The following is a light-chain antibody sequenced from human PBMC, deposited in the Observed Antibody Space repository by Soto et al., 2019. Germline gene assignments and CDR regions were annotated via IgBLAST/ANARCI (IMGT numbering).Light chain of an antibody. J-gene: IGLJ1*01. CDR3: SSYSCGTSLYV. V-gene: IGLV2-14*01. CDR1: SSDVGDYHY. CDR2: GPT. Sequence: QSALTQPASVSGSPGQASTISCPGTSSDVGDYHYLSWYQHHPGKGPRLVTYGPTTRPSGLSHPFSGSRSLNTAPPTIAGIQADDGADYYCSSYSCGTSLYVFGTGTKVTVL.